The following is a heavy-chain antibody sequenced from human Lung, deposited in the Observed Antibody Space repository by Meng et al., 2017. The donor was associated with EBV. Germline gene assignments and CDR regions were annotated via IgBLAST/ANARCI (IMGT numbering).Heavy chain of an antibody. CDR2: ISTYNGKT. CDR1: GYTFISYG. V-gene: IGHV1-18*01. CDR3: ARLVYCGGACYSALDY. J-gene: IGHJ4*02. D-gene: IGHD2-21*02. Sequence: QVQLVQSGAEVKRPGASVKVSCKASGYTFISYGITWVRQAPGQGLEWMGWISTYNGKTDYAQKLQGRVTMTTDTSTSTAYMELRSLKSDDTAVYYCARLVYCGGACYSALDYWGQGTLVTVSS.